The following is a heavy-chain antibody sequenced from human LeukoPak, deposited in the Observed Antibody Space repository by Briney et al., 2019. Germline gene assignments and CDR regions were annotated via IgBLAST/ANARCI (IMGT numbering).Heavy chain of an antibody. Sequence: PSETLSLTCAVSGYSIINGYFWGWIPQPPGKGLEWIGSIYHSGSTYHNPSLKSRVTISVDTSKNQFSLKVNSVTAADTAVYYCARLRDHSPSSPFDYWGQGTLVTVSS. CDR1: GYSIINGYF. CDR2: IYHSGST. J-gene: IGHJ4*02. V-gene: IGHV4-38-2*01. CDR3: ARLRDHSPSSPFDY. D-gene: IGHD6-6*01.